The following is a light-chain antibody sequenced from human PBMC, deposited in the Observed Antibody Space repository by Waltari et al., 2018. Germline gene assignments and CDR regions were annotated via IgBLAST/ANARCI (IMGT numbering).Light chain of an antibody. CDR3: SSYTPTSILV. J-gene: IGLJ2*01. CDR2: NVN. Sequence: QSALLQPPSVSGSPGQSVTISSTGTSSDVGSYSYVSWYQQHPGTVPKPMIYNVNTQPSGVPDRFSGSKSGNTASMTISGLRPEDEADYFCSSYTPTSILVFGGGTKLTV. CDR1: SSDVGSYSY. V-gene: IGLV2-11*01.